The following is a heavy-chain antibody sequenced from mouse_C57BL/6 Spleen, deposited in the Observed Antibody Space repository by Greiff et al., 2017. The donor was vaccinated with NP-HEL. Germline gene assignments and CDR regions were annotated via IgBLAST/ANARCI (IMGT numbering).Heavy chain of an antibody. CDR2: IYPGDGDT. J-gene: IGHJ4*01. CDR3: ARSGRGYAMDY. Sequence: VQLQQSGPELVKPGASVKISCKASGYAFSSSWMNWVKQRPGKGLEWIGRIYPGDGDTNYNGKFKGKATLTADKSSSTAYMQLSSLTSEDSAVYVGARSGRGYAMDYWGQGTSVTVSS. V-gene: IGHV1-82*01. D-gene: IGHD3-1*01. CDR1: GYAFSSSW.